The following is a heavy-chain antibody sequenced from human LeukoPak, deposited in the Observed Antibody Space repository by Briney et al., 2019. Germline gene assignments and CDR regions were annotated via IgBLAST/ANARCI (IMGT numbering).Heavy chain of an antibody. Sequence: GGSLRLSCAASGFTFSDYWIHWVRQAPGKGLVWVSHINSDGSSATYADSVKGRFTISRDNAKNSLYLQMNSLRAEDTAVFYCARGQWPDSWGQGTLLIVSS. J-gene: IGHJ4*02. D-gene: IGHD6-19*01. CDR3: ARGQWPDS. CDR2: INSDGSSA. V-gene: IGHV3-74*01. CDR1: GFTFSDYW.